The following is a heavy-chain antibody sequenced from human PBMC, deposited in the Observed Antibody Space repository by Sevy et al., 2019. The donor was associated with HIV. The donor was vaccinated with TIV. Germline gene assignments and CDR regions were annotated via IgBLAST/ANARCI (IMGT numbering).Heavy chain of an antibody. CDR3: ADRGGAHYYDSSGYYTRAEYFEH. CDR2: IYWNDDQ. Sequence: SGPTLVKPTQTLTLTCTFSGFSLSTSGVGVGWIRQPPGKALEWLAVIYWNDDQRYSPSLKSRLTITKDTSKNQVVLTMTNMDPVETATYYCADRGGAHYYDSSGYYTRAEYFEHWGQGTLVTVSS. D-gene: IGHD3-22*01. V-gene: IGHV2-5*01. J-gene: IGHJ1*01. CDR1: GFSLSTSGVG.